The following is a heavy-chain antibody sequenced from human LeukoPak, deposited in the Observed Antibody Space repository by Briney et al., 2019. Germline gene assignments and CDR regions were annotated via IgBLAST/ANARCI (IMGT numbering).Heavy chain of an antibody. CDR2: FSGTTDAI. CDR3: ARGGWPRF. Sequence: AESLTLSCVASGITFTSYGLNWVRQTPGTGLEWVSSFSGTTDAIYYADPVRGRFTISRDNAKNSLYLQMNSLRAEDTAIYYCARGGWPRFWSQGILVTVSP. V-gene: IGHV3-21*01. CDR1: GITFTSYG. D-gene: IGHD5-12*01. J-gene: IGHJ4*02.